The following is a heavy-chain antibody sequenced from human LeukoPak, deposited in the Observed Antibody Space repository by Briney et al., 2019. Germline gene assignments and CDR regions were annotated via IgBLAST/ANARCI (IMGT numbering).Heavy chain of an antibody. V-gene: IGHV3-23*01. CDR2: ISGSGGST. CDR1: GFTFSSYA. CDR3: AKGNEYYDFWSGHNYYYYMDV. J-gene: IGHJ6*03. Sequence: TGGSLRLSCAASGFTFSSYAMSWVRQAPGKGLEWVSAISGSGGSTYYADSVKGRFTISRDNSKNTLYLQMNSLRAEDTAVYYCAKGNEYYDFWSGHNYYYYMDVWGKGTTVTVSS. D-gene: IGHD3-3*01.